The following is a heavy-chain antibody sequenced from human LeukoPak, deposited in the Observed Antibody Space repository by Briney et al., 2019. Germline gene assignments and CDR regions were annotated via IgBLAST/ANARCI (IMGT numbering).Heavy chain of an antibody. Sequence: PSETLSLTCALYGGSFSGYYWSWIRQPPGKGLEWIGEINHSGSTDYKPSLKSRVTILVDMSKNQFSLKLRTVTAADTAVYYCARAQYYDSSGYYEYWGQGTLVTVSS. V-gene: IGHV4-34*01. CDR1: GGSFSGYY. CDR3: ARAQYYDSSGYYEY. CDR2: INHSGST. D-gene: IGHD3-22*01. J-gene: IGHJ4*02.